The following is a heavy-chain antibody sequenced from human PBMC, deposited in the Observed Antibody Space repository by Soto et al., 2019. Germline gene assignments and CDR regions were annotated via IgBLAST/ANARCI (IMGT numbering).Heavy chain of an antibody. J-gene: IGHJ6*02. V-gene: IGHV4-30-4*01. CDR1: GGSISNGDYY. CDR2: IYYSGST. CDR3: ARDSRNYGMDV. Sequence: SETLARTYTVSGGSISNGDYYWSWIRQPPGKGLEWIGYIYYSGSTYYNPPLKSRVTISVDTSKKQLSLKLSSVTAADTAVYYCARDSRNYGMDVWGQGTTVT.